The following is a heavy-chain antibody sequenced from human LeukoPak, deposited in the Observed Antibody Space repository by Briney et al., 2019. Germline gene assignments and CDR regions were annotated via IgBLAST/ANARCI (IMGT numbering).Heavy chain of an antibody. J-gene: IGHJ4*02. D-gene: IGHD6-6*01. Sequence: PGGSLRLSCAASGFTFSSYAMSWVRQAPGKGLEWVSAISGSGGSTYYADSVKGRFTISRDNSKNTLYLQMNSLRAEDTAVYYCAKESMGIAARGYYFDYWGQGTLVTVSS. CDR3: AKESMGIAARGYYFDY. CDR2: ISGSGGST. CDR1: GFTFSSYA. V-gene: IGHV3-23*01.